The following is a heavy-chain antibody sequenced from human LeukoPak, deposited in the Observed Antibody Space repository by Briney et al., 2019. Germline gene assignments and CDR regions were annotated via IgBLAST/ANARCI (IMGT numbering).Heavy chain of an antibody. CDR1: GFTFSSYV. Sequence: GGSLRLSCAASGFTFSSYVMNWVRQAPGKGLEWVSVIRGGGGSTYYADSVKGRFTISRDNSKNTLFLQMNSLRAEDTAVYYCAKGGYCSSSSCYVGWFDPWGQGTLVTVSS. CDR2: IRGGGGST. V-gene: IGHV3-23*01. CDR3: AKGGYCSSSSCYVGWFDP. D-gene: IGHD2-2*01. J-gene: IGHJ5*02.